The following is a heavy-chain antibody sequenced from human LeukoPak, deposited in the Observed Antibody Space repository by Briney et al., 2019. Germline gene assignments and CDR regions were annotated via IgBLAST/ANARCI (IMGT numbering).Heavy chain of an antibody. CDR3: VSGWGLWGGEY. V-gene: IGHV4-4*02. D-gene: IGHD3-16*01. CDR2: IYHSGSG. CDR1: GGSISSINW. Sequence: SETLSLTCAVSGGSISSINWWCWVRQPPGRGLEWIGEIYHSGSGRDNPSLGSRVTMSLDKSKNQFSLMLTSVTAADTAMYYCVSGWGLWGGEYWGQGTLVTVSS. J-gene: IGHJ4*02.